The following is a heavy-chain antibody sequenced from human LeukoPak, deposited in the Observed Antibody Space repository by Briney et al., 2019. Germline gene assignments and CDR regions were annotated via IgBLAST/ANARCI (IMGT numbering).Heavy chain of an antibody. J-gene: IGHJ3*02. Sequence: SETLSLTCTVSGGSISSSSYYWGWIRQPPGKGLEWIGSIYYSGSTYYNPSLKSRVTISVDTSKNQFSLKLSSVTAADTAVYYCARHFDRNWDDAFDIWGQGPMVTVSS. CDR1: GGSISSSSYY. CDR3: ARHFDRNWDDAFDI. D-gene: IGHD7-27*01. V-gene: IGHV4-39*01. CDR2: IYYSGST.